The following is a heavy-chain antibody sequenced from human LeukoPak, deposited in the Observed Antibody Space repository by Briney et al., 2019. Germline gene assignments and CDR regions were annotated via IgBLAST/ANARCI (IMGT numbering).Heavy chain of an antibody. CDR3: ASGPTYCGGDCYSNFDY. J-gene: IGHJ4*02. Sequence: GGSLRLSCAASGFTFSSYWMSWVRQAPGKGPEWVANIKQDGSEKYYVDSVKGRFTISRDNAKNSLYLQMNSLRAEDTAVYYCASGPTYCGGDCYSNFDYWGQGTLVTVSS. V-gene: IGHV3-7*01. CDR2: IKQDGSEK. CDR1: GFTFSSYW. D-gene: IGHD2-21*01.